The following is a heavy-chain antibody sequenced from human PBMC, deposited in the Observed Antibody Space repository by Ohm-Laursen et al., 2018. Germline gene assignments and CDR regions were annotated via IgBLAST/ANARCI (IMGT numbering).Heavy chain of an antibody. V-gene: IGHV4-59*08. CDR3: ARHTKGHHAFDI. J-gene: IGHJ3*02. D-gene: IGHD2-2*01. CDR2: IYYSGST. Sequence: SETLSLTCTVSGDSIRSYYWTWIRQPPGKGLEWIGYIYYSGSTNYNSSLKSRVTTSVDTSKNQFSLKLSSVTAADTAMYYCARHTKGHHAFDIWGQATMVTVSS. CDR1: GDSIRSYY.